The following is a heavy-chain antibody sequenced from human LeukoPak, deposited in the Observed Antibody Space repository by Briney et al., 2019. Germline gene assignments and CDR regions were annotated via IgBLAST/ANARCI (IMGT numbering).Heavy chain of an antibody. D-gene: IGHD1-1*01. CDR2: IHPSGTM. J-gene: IGHJ4*02. V-gene: IGHV4-38-2*02. CDR3: AREAERRVVN. CDR1: GCSISSGYY. Sequence: SETLSLTCVVAGCSISSGYYWGWIRQPPGKGLEWIGNIHPSGTMFHNSSLNSRVTMSIDTSKNQFSLKLSSVTAADTAVYYCAREAERRVVNWGQGTLVTVSS.